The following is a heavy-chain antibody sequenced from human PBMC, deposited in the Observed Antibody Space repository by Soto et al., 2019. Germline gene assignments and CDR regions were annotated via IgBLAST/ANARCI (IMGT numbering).Heavy chain of an antibody. CDR3: AKLSLGTHYYYYYMDV. D-gene: IGHD1-26*01. V-gene: IGHV3-23*01. Sequence: GGSLRLSCAASGFTFSSYAMSWVRQAPGKGLEWVSAISGSGGSTYYADSVKGRFTISRDNSKNTLYLQMNSLRAEDTAVYYCAKLSLGTHYYYYYMDVWGKGTTVTVSS. CDR2: ISGSGGST. J-gene: IGHJ6*03. CDR1: GFTFSSYA.